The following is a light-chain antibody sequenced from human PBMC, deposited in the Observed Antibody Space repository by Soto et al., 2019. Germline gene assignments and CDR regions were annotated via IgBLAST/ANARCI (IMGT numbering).Light chain of an antibody. CDR3: SSYTSTNFVI. CDR2: DVS. J-gene: IGLJ2*01. CDR1: SGDIGDYKY. V-gene: IGLV2-14*01. Sequence: QSALTQPASVSGSPGQSITISCTGSSGDIGDYKYVSWYKQHPGKAPKLMIYDVSNRPSGVSNRFSGSKSGNTASLTISGLQAEDEADYYCSSYTSTNFVIFGGGTKLPVL.